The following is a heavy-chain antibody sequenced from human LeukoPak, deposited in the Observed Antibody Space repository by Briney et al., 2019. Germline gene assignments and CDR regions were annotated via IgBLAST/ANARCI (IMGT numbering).Heavy chain of an antibody. CDR2: ISSSGSTI. Sequence: GGSLRLSCATSGFTFSSYEMNWVRQAPGKGLEWVSYISSSGSTIYYADSVKGRFTISRDSAKNSLYLQMNSLRAEDTAVYYCARRGYRYGYCDYWGQGTLVTVSS. V-gene: IGHV3-48*03. CDR1: GFTFSSYE. J-gene: IGHJ4*02. D-gene: IGHD5-18*01. CDR3: ARRGYRYGYCDY.